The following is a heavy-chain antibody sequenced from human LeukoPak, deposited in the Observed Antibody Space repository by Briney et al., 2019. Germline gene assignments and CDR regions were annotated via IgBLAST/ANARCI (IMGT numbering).Heavy chain of an antibody. CDR2: ISGSSSYI. V-gene: IGHV3-11*06. CDR1: GFTFGDYY. J-gene: IGHJ5*02. CDR3: ARDQALGTA. D-gene: IGHD1-14*01. Sequence: GGSLRLSCAGSGFTFGDYYMSWIRQAPGKGLEWVSSISGSSSYIYYADSVKGRFTISRDNAKNSLYLHMNSLRAEDTAVYYCARDQALGTAWGQGTLVTVSS.